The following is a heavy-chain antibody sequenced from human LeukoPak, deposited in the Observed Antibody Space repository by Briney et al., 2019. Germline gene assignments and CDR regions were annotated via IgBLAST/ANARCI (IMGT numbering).Heavy chain of an antibody. CDR1: GLIFINAW. J-gene: IGHJ3*02. Sequence: PRGCLRLSFVVSGLIFINAWVSWVRQAGGKGLEWVGRINSSDEGGTTDYAPPVKSRFTISRDDAKSTLSLQLSTMKAEDTAVYYCTRVRGTTADAFDIWGQGTMVTVSS. CDR3: TRVRGTTADAFDI. CDR2: INSSDEGGTT. D-gene: IGHD1-1*01. V-gene: IGHV3-15*01.